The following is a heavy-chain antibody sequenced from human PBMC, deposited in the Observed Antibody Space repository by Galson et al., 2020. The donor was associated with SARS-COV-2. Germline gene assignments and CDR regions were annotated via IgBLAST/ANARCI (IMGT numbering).Heavy chain of an antibody. V-gene: IGHV1-58*01. CDR2: IVVGSGNT. Sequence: SVQVSCKASGFNFTSSAVQWVRQARGQRLEWIGWIVVGSGNTNYAQKFQERVTITRDMSTSTAYMELSSLRSEDTAVYYCAAVSCSSTSCNDAFDIWGQGTMVTVSS. J-gene: IGHJ3*02. D-gene: IGHD2-2*01. CDR1: GFNFTSSA. CDR3: AAVSCSSTSCNDAFDI.